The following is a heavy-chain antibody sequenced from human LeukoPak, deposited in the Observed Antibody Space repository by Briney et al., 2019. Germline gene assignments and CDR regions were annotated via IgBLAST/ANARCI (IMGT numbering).Heavy chain of an antibody. Sequence: SETLSLTCTVSGGSISSGDYYWSWIRQPPGKGLEWIGYMYYSGSTYYNPSLKSRVTISVDTSKNQFSLKLSSVTAADSAVYYCARPYYYDSRIDPWGQGTLVTVSS. J-gene: IGHJ5*02. CDR3: ARPYYYDSRIDP. D-gene: IGHD3-22*01. V-gene: IGHV4-30-4*01. CDR1: GGSISSGDYY. CDR2: MYYSGST.